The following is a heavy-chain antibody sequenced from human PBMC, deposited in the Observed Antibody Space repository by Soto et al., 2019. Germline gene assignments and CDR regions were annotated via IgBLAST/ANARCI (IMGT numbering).Heavy chain of an antibody. CDR3: AKGSSSYYYEY. Sequence: GGSLRLSCAASGFTFSDYYMSWIRQAPGKGLEWVSYISSSGSTIYYADSVKGRFTSSRDNSKNTLYLQMSSLRAEDTAVYYCAKGSSSYYYEYWGQGTLVTVSS. CDR1: GFTFSDYY. CDR2: ISSSGSTI. D-gene: IGHD2-2*01. V-gene: IGHV3-11*01. J-gene: IGHJ4*02.